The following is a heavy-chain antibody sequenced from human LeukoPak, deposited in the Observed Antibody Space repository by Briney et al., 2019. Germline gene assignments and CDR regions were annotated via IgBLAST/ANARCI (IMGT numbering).Heavy chain of an antibody. J-gene: IGHJ4*02. CDR2: ISGSGGST. V-gene: IGHV3-23*01. CDR3: ARKQQLVATGVDY. Sequence: GGSLRLSCAASGCTFSSYAMSWIRQAPGKGLEWISAISGSGGSTYYADSVKGRFTISRDNSKNTLYLQMNSLRAEDTAVYYCARKQQLVATGVDYWGQGTLVTVSS. CDR1: GCTFSSYA. D-gene: IGHD6-13*01.